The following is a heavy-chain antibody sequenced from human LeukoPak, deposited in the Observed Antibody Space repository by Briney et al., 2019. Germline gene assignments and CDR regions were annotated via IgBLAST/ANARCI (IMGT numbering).Heavy chain of an antibody. D-gene: IGHD4-17*01. V-gene: IGHV3-21*01. Sequence: GGSLRLSCAASGFTFSTYTMNWVRQAPGKGLEWVSSISSIGRYIYYADSVKGRFTISRDDTKNSLYLQMNSLRAEDTAVYYCARDKSYGDSSDYWGQGTLVTVSS. J-gene: IGHJ4*02. CDR2: ISSIGRYI. CDR1: GFTFSTYT. CDR3: ARDKSYGDSSDY.